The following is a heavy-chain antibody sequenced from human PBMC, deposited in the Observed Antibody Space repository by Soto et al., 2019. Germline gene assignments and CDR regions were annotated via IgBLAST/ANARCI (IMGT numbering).Heavy chain of an antibody. D-gene: IGHD1-26*01. CDR3: TRDRGGNFYGGSDY. Sequence: GGSLSLSCAASGFTFKNYWMHWVRQAPGKGLVWVSRINTEGSTRDYADSVRGRFAISRDNAKNTLYLQINSLRDEDTAVYYCTRDRGGNFYGGSDYWGRGTLVTVSS. CDR1: GFTFKNYW. V-gene: IGHV3-74*01. CDR2: INTEGSTR. J-gene: IGHJ4*02.